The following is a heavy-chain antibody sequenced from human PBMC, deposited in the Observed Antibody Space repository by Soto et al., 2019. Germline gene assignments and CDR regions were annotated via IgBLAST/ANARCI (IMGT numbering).Heavy chain of an antibody. CDR3: AKGGGGWFQSDY. D-gene: IGHD2-15*01. Sequence: QIHLVQSGGGVVQPGRSLFLSWAGSGFTFGNYGMHWVRQAPGKGLEWVAVISHDETNKYYIDSVKGRFSISRDNSKTTVYLPMDSLSPEDTAVYFCAKGGGGWFQSDYWGQGTLVTVSS. V-gene: IGHV3-30*18. CDR1: GFTFGNYG. J-gene: IGHJ4*02. CDR2: ISHDETNK.